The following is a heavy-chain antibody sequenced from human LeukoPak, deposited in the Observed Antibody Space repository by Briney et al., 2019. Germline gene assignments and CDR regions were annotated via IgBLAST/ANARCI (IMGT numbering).Heavy chain of an antibody. D-gene: IGHD1-1*01. CDR2: IYYSGST. J-gene: IGHJ5*02. V-gene: IGHV4-30-4*08. CDR1: GGSISSSHYY. Sequence: SETLSLTCSVSGGSISSSHYYWSWIRQPPGKGLEWIGYIYYSGSTYYNPSLKSRVTISVDTSKNQFSLKLSSVTAADTAVYYCARERVPFSFDPWGQGTLVTVSS. CDR3: ARERVPFSFDP.